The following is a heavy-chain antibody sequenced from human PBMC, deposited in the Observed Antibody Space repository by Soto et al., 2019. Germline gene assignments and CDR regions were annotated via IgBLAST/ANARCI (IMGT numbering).Heavy chain of an antibody. Sequence: EVQLLDSGGGLVQPGGSLRLSCAASGFSFSNYAMTWVRQTPGKGLEWVSSITGSGDRTFYADSVKGRFTISRDNSRNTLYLQMTSLSVEDTAAYYCAKGHCSDGNCYGREEVWGQGTTVSVSS. CDR3: AKGHCSDGNCYGREEV. J-gene: IGHJ6*02. CDR2: ITGSGDRT. V-gene: IGHV3-23*01. CDR1: GFSFSNYA. D-gene: IGHD2-15*01.